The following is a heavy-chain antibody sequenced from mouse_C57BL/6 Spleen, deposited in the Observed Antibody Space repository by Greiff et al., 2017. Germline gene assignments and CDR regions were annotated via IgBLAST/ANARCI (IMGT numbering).Heavy chain of an antibody. Sequence: VQLQQPGAELVKPGASVKMSCKASGYTFTIHWITWVMRRPGQGLEWIGDIYPGSGSTNSNEKFKIKATLTVDTSSSTAYMQLSSLTSEDSAVYYCARWGTVVAEDYWGQGTTLTVSS. V-gene: IGHV1-55*01. CDR1: GYTFTIHW. D-gene: IGHD1-1*01. J-gene: IGHJ2*01. CDR3: ARWGTVVAEDY. CDR2: IYPGSGST.